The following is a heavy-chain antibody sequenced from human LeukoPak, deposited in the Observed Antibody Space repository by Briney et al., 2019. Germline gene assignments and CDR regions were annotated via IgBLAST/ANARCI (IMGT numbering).Heavy chain of an antibody. V-gene: IGHV3-30*02. CDR3: ARVEATYYYGSATPYSPY. Sequence: RPGGSLRLSCEASGFTFSSYGMHWVRQAPGKVPEWVAFIRYDGSNTYYADSVKGRFTISRDNSKNTLYLQMKSLKVEDTSVYYCARVEATYYYGSATPYSPYWGQGSLVTVSS. D-gene: IGHD3-10*01. CDR1: GFTFSSYG. J-gene: IGHJ4*02. CDR2: IRYDGSNT.